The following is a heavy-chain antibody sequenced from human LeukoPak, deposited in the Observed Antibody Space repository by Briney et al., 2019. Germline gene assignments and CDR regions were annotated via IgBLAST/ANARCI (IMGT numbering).Heavy chain of an antibody. CDR1: GYTFTDYY. J-gene: IGHJ4*02. V-gene: IGHV1-2*02. CDR2: IDPNSGGT. Sequence: ASVKVSCKASGYTFTDYYIHWVRQAPGQGLECMGWIDPNSGGTNCAQKFQGRVTMTRDTSITTAYMELNRLKSDDTAFYYCARDWAYGDYESGDYWGQGTLVTVSS. D-gene: IGHD4-17*01. CDR3: ARDWAYGDYESGDY.